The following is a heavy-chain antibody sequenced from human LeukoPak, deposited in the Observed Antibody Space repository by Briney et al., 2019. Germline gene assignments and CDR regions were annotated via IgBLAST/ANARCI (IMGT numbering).Heavy chain of an antibody. CDR2: IWYDGSNK. J-gene: IGHJ6*02. D-gene: IGHD3-22*01. CDR3: AKVYYYDSSGYLPIYYYSCMDV. Sequence: QPGGSLRLSCAASGFTFSSYGMHWVRQAPGKGLEWVAVIWYDGSNKYYADSVKGRFTISRDNSKNTLYLQMNSLRAEDTAVYYCAKVYYYDSSGYLPIYYYSCMDVWGQGTTVTVSS. CDR1: GFTFSSYG. V-gene: IGHV3-33*06.